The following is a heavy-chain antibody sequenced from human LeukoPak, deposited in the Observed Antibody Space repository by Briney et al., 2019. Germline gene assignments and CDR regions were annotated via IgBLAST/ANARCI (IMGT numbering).Heavy chain of an antibody. CDR2: MNLNSGTS. CDR1: GYTFTSYD. D-gene: IGHD3-22*01. Sequence: AASVTASCKASGYTFTSYDINWVRQAPGQGIEWMGWMNLNSGTSGYAQKFQGRVIMTRNTSTSTVIMELSSLRSEDTAVYYCARVIPDDSSVYYYKYYYYMDVWGKGTTGTVSS. J-gene: IGHJ6*03. V-gene: IGHV1-8*01. CDR3: ARVIPDDSSVYYYKYYYYMDV.